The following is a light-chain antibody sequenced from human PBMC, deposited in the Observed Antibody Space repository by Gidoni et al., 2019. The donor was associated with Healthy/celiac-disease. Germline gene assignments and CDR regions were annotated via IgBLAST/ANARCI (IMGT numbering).Light chain of an antibody. V-gene: IGKV1-13*02. CDR3: QQFNSYPHEVT. CDR2: DAS. CDR1: QGISSA. J-gene: IGKJ5*01. Sequence: AIQLTQSPSSLSASVGDRVTITCRASQGISSALAWYQQKPGKAPKLLIYDASSLESGVPSRFSGSGSGTDFTLTISSLQPEDFATYYCQQFNSYPHEVTFXXXTRLEIK.